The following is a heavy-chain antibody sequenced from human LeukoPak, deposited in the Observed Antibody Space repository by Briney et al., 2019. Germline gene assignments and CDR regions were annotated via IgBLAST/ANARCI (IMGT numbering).Heavy chain of an antibody. V-gene: IGHV4-59*01. CDR2: IYYSGST. J-gene: IGHJ4*02. D-gene: IGHD5-18*01. CDR1: GASISTYY. Sequence: SETLSLTCTVPGASISTYYWSWIRQPPGKGLEWIGYIYYSGSTNYNPSLKSRVTISVDTSKNQFSLSLSSVTAADTAVYYCARDRGYSYAYYFDYWGQGTLVTASS. CDR3: ARDRGYSYAYYFDY.